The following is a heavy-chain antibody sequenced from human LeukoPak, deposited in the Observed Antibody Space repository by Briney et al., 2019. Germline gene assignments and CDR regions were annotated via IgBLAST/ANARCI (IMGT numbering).Heavy chain of an antibody. CDR1: GGSISSDY. CDR3: ATGDTRDYSFDI. D-gene: IGHD4-11*01. Sequence: SETLSLTCIVSGGSISSDYWSWIRQPPGKGLEWIGYIYYSGSTNYNPSLKSRVTISVDTSKNQFSLKLSSVTAADTAVYYCATGDTRDYSFDIWGQGTMVTVSS. V-gene: IGHV4-59*01. CDR2: IYYSGST. J-gene: IGHJ3*02.